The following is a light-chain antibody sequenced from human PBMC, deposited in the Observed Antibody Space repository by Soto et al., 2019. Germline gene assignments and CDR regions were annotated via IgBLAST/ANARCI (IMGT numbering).Light chain of an antibody. CDR3: QQYNTYSWT. Sequence: DIQMTQSPSTLSASVGERVTISCRANQSIGNLLAWYQQKPGKAPKLLIYDVSSLESGVPSRFRGSGSGTEFTLTISSLQPDDFATYYCQQYNTYSWTFGQGTKVDI. J-gene: IGKJ1*01. CDR2: DVS. V-gene: IGKV1-5*01. CDR1: QSIGNL.